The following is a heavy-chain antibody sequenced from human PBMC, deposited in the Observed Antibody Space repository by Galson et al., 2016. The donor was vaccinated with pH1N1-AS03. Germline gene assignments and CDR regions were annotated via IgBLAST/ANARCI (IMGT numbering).Heavy chain of an antibody. CDR3: ARPSPLGIPGRKGLYAFDF. CDR1: GYNFMSYW. Sequence: QSGAEVTKPGESLRISGKVYGYNFMSYWIGWVRQMPGKGLEWLGIMYPEDSDIRYSPSLRGQVTISADKSITTAYLQWTSLEASDSAIYFCARPSPLGIPGRKGLYAFDFWGQGTKVTVFS. D-gene: IGHD7-27*01. CDR2: MYPEDSDI. J-gene: IGHJ3*01. V-gene: IGHV5-51*03.